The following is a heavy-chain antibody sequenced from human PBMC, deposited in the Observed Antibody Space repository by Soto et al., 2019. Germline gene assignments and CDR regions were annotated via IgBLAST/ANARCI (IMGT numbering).Heavy chain of an antibody. CDR2: TYYRSKWYN. J-gene: IGHJ6*02. D-gene: IGHD6-13*01. V-gene: IGHV6-1*01. CDR3: ARATLPGMYSSAYYYYGMDV. Sequence: PSQTLSLTCAISGDSVSSNSAAWNWIRQSPSRGLEWLGRTYYRSKWYNDYAVSVKSRITINPDTSENQFSLQLNSVTPEDTAVYYCARATLPGMYSSAYYYYGMDVWGQGTTVTVSS. CDR1: GDSVSSNSAA.